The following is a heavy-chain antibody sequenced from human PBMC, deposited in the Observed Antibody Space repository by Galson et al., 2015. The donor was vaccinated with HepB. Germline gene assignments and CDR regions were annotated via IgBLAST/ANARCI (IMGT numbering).Heavy chain of an antibody. CDR2: ISSSGSTI. CDR1: GFTFSDYY. Sequence: LRLSCAASGFTFSDYYMSWIRQAPGKGLEWVSYISSSGSTIYYADSVKGRFTISRDNAKNSLYLQMNSLRAENTAVYYCARDCSSTSCYTGYYYYGMDVWGQGTTVTVSS. J-gene: IGHJ6*02. CDR3: ARDCSSTSCYTGYYYYGMDV. D-gene: IGHD2-2*02. V-gene: IGHV3-11*01.